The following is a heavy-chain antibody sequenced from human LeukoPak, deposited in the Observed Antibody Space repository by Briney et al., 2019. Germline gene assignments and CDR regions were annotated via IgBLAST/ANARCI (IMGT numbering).Heavy chain of an antibody. CDR3: ARDIVASVY. D-gene: IGHD2-15*01. CDR2: ISESGGGT. CDR1: GITLSNYG. Sequence: GGSLRLSCVVSGITLSNYGMSWVRQAPGKGLEWVSGISESGGGTNYADSVKGRFSISRDNAKNTVYLQMNSLRAEDTAVYYCARDIVASVYWGQGTLVTVSS. V-gene: IGHV3-23*01. J-gene: IGHJ4*02.